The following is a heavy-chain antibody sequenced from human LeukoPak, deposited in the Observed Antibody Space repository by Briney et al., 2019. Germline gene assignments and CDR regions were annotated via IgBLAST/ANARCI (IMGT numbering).Heavy chain of an antibody. Sequence: ASVKVSCKASGGTFSSYAISWVRQAPGQGLEWMGWINPNSGGTNYAQKFQGRVTMTRDTSISTAYMELSRLRSDDTAVYYCARDRIGDYYGSGSYPAWGQGTLVTVSS. CDR1: GGTFSSYA. CDR2: INPNSGGT. V-gene: IGHV1-2*02. J-gene: IGHJ5*02. CDR3: ARDRIGDYYGSGSYPA. D-gene: IGHD3-10*01.